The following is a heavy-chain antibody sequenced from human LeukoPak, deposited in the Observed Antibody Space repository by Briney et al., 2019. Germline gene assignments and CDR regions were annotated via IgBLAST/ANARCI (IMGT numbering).Heavy chain of an antibody. V-gene: IGHV3-7*01. CDR3: GRGRSMND. J-gene: IGHJ4*02. Sequence: PGGSLRLSCEASGFTFSNYWMSWVRQAPGKGLECVANIAEDGSEKYYVDSVKGRITISRDNAKNTLYLQMNSLRVDDTAVYYCGRGRSMNDWGQGTLVTVSS. D-gene: IGHD5-24*01. CDR2: IAEDGSEK. CDR1: GFTFSNYW.